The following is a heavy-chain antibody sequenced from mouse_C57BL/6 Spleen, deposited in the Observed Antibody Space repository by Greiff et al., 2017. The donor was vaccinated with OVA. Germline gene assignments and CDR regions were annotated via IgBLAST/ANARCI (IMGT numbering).Heavy chain of an antibody. J-gene: IGHJ3*01. CDR2: IDPSDSYT. CDR3: ATHYYGSYY. Sequence: VHLVESGAELVMPGASVKLSCKASGYTFTSYWMHWVKQRPGQGLEWIGEIDPSDSYTNYNQKFKGKSTLTVDKSSSTAYMQLSSLTSEDSAVYYCATHYYGSYYWGQGTLVTVSA. D-gene: IGHD1-1*01. CDR1: GYTFTSYW. V-gene: IGHV1-69*01.